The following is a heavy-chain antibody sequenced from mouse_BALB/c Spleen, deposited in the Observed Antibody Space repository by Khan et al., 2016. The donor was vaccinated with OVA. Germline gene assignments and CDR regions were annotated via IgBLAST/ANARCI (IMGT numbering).Heavy chain of an antibody. V-gene: IGHV3-2*02. D-gene: IGHD1-1*01. Sequence: EVELVESGPGLVKPSQSLSLSCTVTGYSITTNYAWDWIRQFPGNKLEWMGYISYSGSTSYNPSLKSRISITRDTSKNQFFLQLNSVTTEDTATXYCERKNYYGYAVDYWGQGTSVTVSS. CDR1: GYSITTNYA. CDR3: ERKNYYGYAVDY. CDR2: ISYSGST. J-gene: IGHJ4*01.